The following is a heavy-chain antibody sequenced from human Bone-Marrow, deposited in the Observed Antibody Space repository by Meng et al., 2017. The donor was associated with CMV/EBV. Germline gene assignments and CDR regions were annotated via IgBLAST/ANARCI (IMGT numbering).Heavy chain of an antibody. J-gene: IGHJ6*02. CDR2: IKSKTDGGTT. V-gene: IGHV3-15*01. D-gene: IGHD6-6*01. CDR3: ARDGPGGLYSSSPYYYYYGMDV. CDR1: GFTFSNAW. Sequence: GGSLRLSCAASGFTFSNAWMSWVRQAPGRGLEWVGRIKSKTDGGTTDYAAPVKGRFTISRDDSKNTLYLQMNSLKTEDTAVYYCARDGPGGLYSSSPYYYYYGMDVWGQGTTVTVSS.